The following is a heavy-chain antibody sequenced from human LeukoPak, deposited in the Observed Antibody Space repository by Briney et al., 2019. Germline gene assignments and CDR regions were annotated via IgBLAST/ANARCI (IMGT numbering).Heavy chain of an antibody. J-gene: IGHJ6*04. D-gene: IGHD3-10*01. V-gene: IGHV3-7*03. CDR2: IKQDGSEK. CDR1: GFTFSSYW. Sequence: PGGSLRLSCAASGFTFSSYWMSWVRQAPGKGLEWVANIKQDGSEKYYVDSVKGRFTISRDNAKNSPYLQMNSLRAEDTAVYYCARDERTVRGLSYYGMDVWGKGTTVTVSS. CDR3: ARDERTVRGLSYYGMDV.